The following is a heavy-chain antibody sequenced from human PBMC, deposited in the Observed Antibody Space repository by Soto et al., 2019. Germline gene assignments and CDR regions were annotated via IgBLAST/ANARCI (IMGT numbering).Heavy chain of an antibody. CDR3: AKARYGGTHDALDV. J-gene: IGHJ3*01. V-gene: IGHV3-23*01. CDR2: ISSTGSST. D-gene: IGHD4-17*01. Sequence: GGSLRLSCAASGFTFRNYAMTWMRQPPGKGLEWVSAISSTGSSTFYADSVKGRFTISRDNSKNNVYVQMNSLRGDDTAVYYCAKARYGGTHDALDVWGQGTMVTV. CDR1: GFTFRNYA.